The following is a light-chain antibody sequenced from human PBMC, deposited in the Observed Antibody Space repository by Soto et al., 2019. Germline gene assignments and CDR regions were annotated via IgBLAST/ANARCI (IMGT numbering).Light chain of an antibody. CDR3: QQYGSSPPIT. CDR1: QSVSSSY. CDR2: GAS. V-gene: IGKV3-20*01. J-gene: IGKJ5*01. Sequence: EIVLTQSPGTLSLSPGERATLSCRAIQSVSSSYLAWYQQKPGQAPRLLIYGASSRATGIPDRFSGSGSGTDFTLTIGRLEPEDFAVYYCQQYGSSPPITFGRGTRLEIK.